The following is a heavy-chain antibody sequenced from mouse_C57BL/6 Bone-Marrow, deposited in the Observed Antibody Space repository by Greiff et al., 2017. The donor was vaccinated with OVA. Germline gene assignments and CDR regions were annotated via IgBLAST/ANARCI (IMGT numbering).Heavy chain of an antibody. J-gene: IGHJ3*01. CDR3: ARDRSYYYGSSPFAY. CDR1: GFTFSSYA. Sequence: EVKVVESGGGLVKPGGSLKLSCAASGFTFSSYAMSWVRQTPEKRLEWVATISDGGSYTYYPDNVKGRFTISRDNAKNNLYLQMSHLKSEDTAMYYCARDRSYYYGSSPFAYWVQGTLVTVSA. D-gene: IGHD1-1*01. V-gene: IGHV5-4*01. CDR2: ISDGGSYT.